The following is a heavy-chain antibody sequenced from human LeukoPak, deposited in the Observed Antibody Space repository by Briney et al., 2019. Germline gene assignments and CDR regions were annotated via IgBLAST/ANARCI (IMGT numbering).Heavy chain of an antibody. CDR3: ARDLEGHFGGFYFDY. Sequence: PSETLSLTCSVSGDSITGYSWSWIRQTPGKGLEWIGYIYYNGDTHYNPSLNSRLSMSVDTPKKQFSLNLRSVTAADTAVYYCARDLEGHFGGFYFDYWGQGTLVTVSS. CDR2: IYYNGDT. CDR1: GDSITGYS. V-gene: IGHV4-59*12. J-gene: IGHJ4*02. D-gene: IGHD2-21*01.